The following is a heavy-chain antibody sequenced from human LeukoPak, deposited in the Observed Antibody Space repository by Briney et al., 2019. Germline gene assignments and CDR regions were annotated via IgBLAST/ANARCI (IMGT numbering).Heavy chain of an antibody. V-gene: IGHV1-2*02. CDR3: ATGRYYYDSSGYRLSY. Sequence: ASVKVSCKASGYTFTGYYMHWVRQAPGQGLEWMGWINPNSGGTNYAQKFQGRVTMTEDTSTDTAYMELSSLRSEDTAVYYCATGRYYYDSSGYRLSYWGQGTLVTVSS. CDR2: INPNSGGT. CDR1: GYTFTGYY. J-gene: IGHJ4*02. D-gene: IGHD3-22*01.